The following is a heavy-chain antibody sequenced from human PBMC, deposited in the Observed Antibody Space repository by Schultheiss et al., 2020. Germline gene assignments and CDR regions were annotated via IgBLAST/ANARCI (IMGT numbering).Heavy chain of an antibody. CDR1: GFTFSSYG. CDR3: AKRRRNDYGDYDDYFDY. J-gene: IGHJ4*02. Sequence: GGSLRLSCAASGFTFSSYGMHWVRQAPGKGLEWVSAISGSGGSTYYADSVKGRFTISRDNSKNTLYLQMNSLRAEDTAVYYCAKRRRNDYGDYDDYFDYWGQGTLVTVSS. D-gene: IGHD4-17*01. CDR2: ISGSGGST. V-gene: IGHV3-23*01.